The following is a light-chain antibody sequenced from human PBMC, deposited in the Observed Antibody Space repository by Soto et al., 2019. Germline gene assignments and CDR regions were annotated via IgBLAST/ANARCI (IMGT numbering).Light chain of an antibody. Sequence: DTVMTQSPSTLSVSLGERVTLSCRASQSVNSSLAWYQQKQGQAPRLLIYGASTWASGIPSRFSGSGSGTEFTLTISRLQPEDFAVYYCQQYNNWPPWTFGQGTKVEIK. CDR1: QSVNSS. CDR2: GAS. CDR3: QQYNNWPPWT. V-gene: IGKV3-15*01. J-gene: IGKJ1*01.